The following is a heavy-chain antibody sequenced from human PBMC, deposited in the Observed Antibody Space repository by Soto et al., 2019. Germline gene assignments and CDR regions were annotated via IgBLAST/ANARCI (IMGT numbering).Heavy chain of an antibody. V-gene: IGHV5-51*01. D-gene: IGHD3-22*01. J-gene: IGHJ4*02. Sequence: GESLKISCKGSGFRFISYWIAWVRQMPGKGLEWMGIVYPGDSDTRYSPSFEGQVTISADESITTAYLQWSSLKASDTAMYYCTRQAVDDSSAFDYWGKGTLVTVSS. CDR2: VYPGDSDT. CDR3: TRQAVDDSSAFDY. CDR1: GFRFISYW.